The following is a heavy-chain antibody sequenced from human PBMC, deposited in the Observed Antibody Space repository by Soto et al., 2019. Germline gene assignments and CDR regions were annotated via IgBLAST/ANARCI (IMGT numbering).Heavy chain of an antibody. J-gene: IGHJ5*02. CDR3: ARGPYFDWLLYGATSTTQPYDL. V-gene: IGHV1-8*01. D-gene: IGHD3-9*01. CDR1: GYTFTSYD. Sequence: ASVKVSCKASGYTFTSYDINWVRQATGQGLEWMGWMNPNSGNTGYAQKFQGRVTMTRNTSISTAYMELSSLRSEDTAVYYCARGPYFDWLLYGATSTTQPYDLWGQGTLVTGSS. CDR2: MNPNSGNT.